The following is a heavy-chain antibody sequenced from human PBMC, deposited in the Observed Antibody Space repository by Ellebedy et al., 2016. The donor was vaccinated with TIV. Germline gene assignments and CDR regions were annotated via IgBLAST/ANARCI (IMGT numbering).Heavy chain of an antibody. V-gene: IGHV3-30*18. CDR1: GFTFRRFA. CDR2: VLADGSRK. CDR3: AKPSDPNPGYSASWATYFDS. Sequence: GESLKISXAASGFTFRRFAMHWVRQAPGKGLEWVAVVLADGSRKSYADSVKERFTFSRDNSKNTLFVQMNSLRVEDTAVYYCAKPSDPNPGYSASWATYFDSWGQGTLVTVSS. J-gene: IGHJ4*02. D-gene: IGHD6-13*01.